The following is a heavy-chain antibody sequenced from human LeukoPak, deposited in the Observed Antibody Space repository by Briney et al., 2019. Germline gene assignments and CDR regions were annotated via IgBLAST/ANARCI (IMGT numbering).Heavy chain of an antibody. CDR3: AAANLRLGELSLYY. CDR1: GFTFSSYD. V-gene: IGHV3-13*01. J-gene: IGHJ4*02. Sequence: GGSLRLSSAASGFTFSSYDMHWVRQATGKGLEWVSAIGTAGDTYYPGSVKGRFTISRENAKNSLYLQMNSLRAGDTAVYYCAAANLRLGELSLYYWGQGTLVTVSS. D-gene: IGHD3-16*02. CDR2: IGTAGDT.